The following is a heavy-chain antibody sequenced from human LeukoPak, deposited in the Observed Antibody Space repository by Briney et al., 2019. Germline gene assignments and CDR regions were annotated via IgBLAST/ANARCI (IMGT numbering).Heavy chain of an antibody. CDR3: ARVDILTALDYMDV. CDR1: GYTFTGYY. Sequence: GASVKVSCKASGYTFTGYYMHWVRQAPGQGLEWMGWINPKSGGTIYAQKFQGRVTITRDTSISTAYMELSRLRSDDTAVYYCARVDILTALDYMDVWGKGTTVTVSS. CDR2: INPKSGGT. D-gene: IGHD3-9*01. V-gene: IGHV1-2*02. J-gene: IGHJ6*03.